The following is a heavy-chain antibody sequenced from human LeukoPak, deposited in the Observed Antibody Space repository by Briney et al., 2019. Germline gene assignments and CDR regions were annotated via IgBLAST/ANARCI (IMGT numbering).Heavy chain of an antibody. D-gene: IGHD4-17*01. CDR1: GYTFTSYD. CDR2: MNPNSGNT. J-gene: IGHJ4*02. CDR3: ARPVTTGYFDY. V-gene: IGHV1-8*01. Sequence: ASVKVSCKASGYTFTSYDISWVRQATGQGLEWMGWMNPNSGNTGYAQKFQGRVTMTRDTSISTAYMELSRLRSDDTAVYYCARPVTTGYFDYWGQGTLVTVSS.